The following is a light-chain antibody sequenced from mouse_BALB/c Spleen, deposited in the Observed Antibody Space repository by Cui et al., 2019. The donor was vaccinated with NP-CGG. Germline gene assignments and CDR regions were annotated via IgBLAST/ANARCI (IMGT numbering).Light chain of an antibody. Sequence: QAVLTQSCVFTTSPGETVTLTCRSSTGAVTTSNYANWVQEKPDHLFTGLIGGTNNRAPGVPARFSGSLIGDKAALTITGAQTEDEAIYFCALWYSNHWVFGGGTKLTVL. CDR1: TGAVTTSNY. V-gene: IGLV1*01. J-gene: IGLJ1*01. CDR2: GTN. CDR3: ALWYSNHWV.